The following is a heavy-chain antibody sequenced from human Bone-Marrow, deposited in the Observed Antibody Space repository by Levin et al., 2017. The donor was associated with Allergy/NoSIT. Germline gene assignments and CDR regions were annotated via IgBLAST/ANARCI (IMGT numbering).Heavy chain of an antibody. D-gene: IGHD3-3*01. CDR2: ISSSGSTI. V-gene: IGHV3-11*01. CDR1: GFTFSDYY. J-gene: IGHJ6*02. Sequence: GGSLRLSCAASGFTFSDYYMSWIRQAPGKGLEWVSYISSSGSTIYYADSVKGRFTISRDNAKNSLYLQMNSLRAEDTAVYYCARDSSRYYDFWSGYSVYYYGMDVWGQGTTVTVSS. CDR3: ARDSSRYYDFWSGYSVYYYGMDV.